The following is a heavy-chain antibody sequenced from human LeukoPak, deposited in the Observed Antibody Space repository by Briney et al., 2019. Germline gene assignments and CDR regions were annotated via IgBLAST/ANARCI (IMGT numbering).Heavy chain of an antibody. J-gene: IGHJ4*02. CDR2: ISGSGGGT. V-gene: IGHV3-23*01. Sequence: AGSLRLSCAVSGITLSNYGMSWVRQAPGKGLEWVAGISGSGGGTVYADSVKGRFTISRDNPKNTLYLQMNSLRAEDTAVYFCAKRGVVIRVVLVGFHKEAYYFDSWGQGALVTVSS. D-gene: IGHD3-10*01. CDR3: AKRGVVIRVVLVGFHKEAYYFDS. CDR1: GITLSNYG.